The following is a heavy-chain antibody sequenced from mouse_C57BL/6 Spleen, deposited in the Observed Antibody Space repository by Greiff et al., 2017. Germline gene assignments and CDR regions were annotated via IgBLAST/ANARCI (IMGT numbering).Heavy chain of an antibody. V-gene: IGHV1-59*01. J-gene: IGHJ3*01. CDR2: IDPSDSYT. CDR1: GYTFTSYW. D-gene: IGHD2-3*01. Sequence: VQLQQSGAELVRPGTSVKLSCKASGYTFTSYWMHWVKQRPGQGLEWIGVIDPSDSYTNYNQKFKGKATLTVDTSSSTAYMQLSSLTSEDSAVYYCARQNDGYSSWFAYWGQGTLVTVSA. CDR3: ARQNDGYSSWFAY.